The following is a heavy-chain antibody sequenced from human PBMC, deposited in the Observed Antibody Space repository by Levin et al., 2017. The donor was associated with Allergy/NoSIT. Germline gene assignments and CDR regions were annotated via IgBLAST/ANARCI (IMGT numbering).Heavy chain of an antibody. D-gene: IGHD5-18*01. V-gene: IGHV3-33*01. CDR1: GFTFTTYY. CDR2: VWKDGSKT. J-gene: IGHJ4*02. Sequence: GGSLRLSCAASGFTFTTYYMHWVRQAPGKGLEWVALVWKDGSKTFYADSVKGRFTISRDNSKSTVFLQMNSLRAEDTAVYYCATELTWETAFDYWGQGTLVTVSS. CDR3: ATELTWETAFDY.